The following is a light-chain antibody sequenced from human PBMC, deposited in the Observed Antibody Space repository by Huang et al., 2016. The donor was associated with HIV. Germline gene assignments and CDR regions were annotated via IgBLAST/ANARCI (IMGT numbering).Light chain of an antibody. CDR1: QIVSSN. CDR3: QQYNDWPPEGT. J-gene: IGKJ1*01. CDR2: GAS. Sequence: EIVMTQSPATLSVSPGERATLSCRASQIVSSNFAWYQQKPGQAPRLLIYGASTRATGIPARFSGSGSGTEFTLTISSLQSEDFAVYYCQQYNDWPPEGTFGQGTKVEIK. V-gene: IGKV3-15*01.